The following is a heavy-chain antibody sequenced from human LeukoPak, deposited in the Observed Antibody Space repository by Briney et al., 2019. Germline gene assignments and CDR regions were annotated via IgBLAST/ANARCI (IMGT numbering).Heavy chain of an antibody. V-gene: IGHV4-30-2*01. Sequence: SETLSLTCAVSGGSISSGGYSWSWIRQPPGKGLEWTGYIYHSGSTYYNPSLKSRVTISVDRSKSQFSLKLSSVTAADTAVYYCARGLRRTPWFDPWGQGTLVTVSS. CDR1: GGSISSGGYS. J-gene: IGHJ5*02. CDR2: IYHSGST. D-gene: IGHD5-12*01. CDR3: ARGLRRTPWFDP.